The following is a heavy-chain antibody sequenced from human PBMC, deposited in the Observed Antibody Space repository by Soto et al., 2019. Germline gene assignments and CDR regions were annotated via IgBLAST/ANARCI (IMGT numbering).Heavy chain of an antibody. CDR3: AGGGSIVVATRRLMDV. D-gene: IGHD3-22*01. CDR2: IYYSGST. CDR1: IGSVSSGSYS. V-gene: IGHV4-61*01. J-gene: IGHJ6*03. Sequence: SETLSLTCSVSIGSVSSGSYSWSWIRQPPGKGLEWIGYIYYSGSTDYSPSLKSRVTISVDTPKNQFSLKLRSVTVADTAVYYCAGGGSIVVATRRLMDVWGKGTTVTVSS.